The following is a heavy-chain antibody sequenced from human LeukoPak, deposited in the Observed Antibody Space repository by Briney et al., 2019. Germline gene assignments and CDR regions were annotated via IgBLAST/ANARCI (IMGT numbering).Heavy chain of an antibody. V-gene: IGHV1-2*06. CDR3: ARDAKSSGYCPRSTSYYFDY. Sequence: ASVKVSCKASGYTFTGYYMHWVRQAPGQGLEWMGRINPNSGGTNYAQKFQGRVTMTRDTSISTAYMELSRLRSDDTAVYYCARDAKSSGYCPRSTSYYFDYWGQGTLVTVSS. D-gene: IGHD3-22*01. CDR2: INPNSGGT. CDR1: GYTFTGYY. J-gene: IGHJ4*02.